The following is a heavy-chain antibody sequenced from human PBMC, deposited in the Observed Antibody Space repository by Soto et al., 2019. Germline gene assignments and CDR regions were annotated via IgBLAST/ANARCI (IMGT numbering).Heavy chain of an antibody. CDR3: ARDEEECSSTSCYTGYYYGMDV. Sequence: ASVKVSCKASGYTFTTYGISWVRQAPGQGLEWMGWISAYNGNTNYAQKLQGRVTMSTDTSTSTAYMELRSLRSDDTAVYYCARDEEECSSTSCYTGYYYGMDVWGQGTTVTVSS. CDR2: ISAYNGNT. V-gene: IGHV1-18*04. CDR1: GYTFTTYG. D-gene: IGHD2-2*02. J-gene: IGHJ6*02.